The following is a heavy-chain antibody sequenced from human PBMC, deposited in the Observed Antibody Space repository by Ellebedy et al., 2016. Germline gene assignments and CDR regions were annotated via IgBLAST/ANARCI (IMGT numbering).Heavy chain of an antibody. CDR3: ARGSGRAAAGPWSVVDFDY. CDR2: IDPSGGST. Sequence: ASVKVSCKASGYTFTSYTLHWVRQAPGQGLEWMGIIDPSGGSTSYAQKFQGRVTMTRDTSTSTVYMELSSLRSEDTAVYYCARGSGRAAAGPWSVVDFDYWGQGTLVTVSS. D-gene: IGHD6-13*01. V-gene: IGHV1-46*01. J-gene: IGHJ4*02. CDR1: GYTFTSYT.